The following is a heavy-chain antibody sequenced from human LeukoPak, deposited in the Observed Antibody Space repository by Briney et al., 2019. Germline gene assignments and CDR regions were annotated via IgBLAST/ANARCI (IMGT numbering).Heavy chain of an antibody. J-gene: IGHJ4*02. CDR3: ARSRGSYYVY. Sequence: PGGSLRLSCAASGFTFSSHSINWVRQAPGKGLEWVSSISGDSTYIYYADSVKGRFTISRDNAKNSLYLQMNSLRAEDTAVYYCARSRGSYYVYWGQGTLVTVSS. CDR2: ISGDSTYI. CDR1: GFTFSSHS. D-gene: IGHD1-26*01. V-gene: IGHV3-21*04.